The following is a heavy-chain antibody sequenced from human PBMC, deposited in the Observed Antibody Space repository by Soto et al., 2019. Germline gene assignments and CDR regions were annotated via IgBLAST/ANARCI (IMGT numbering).Heavy chain of an antibody. CDR3: ARRHSGGFFRFFDS. CDR2: TGSGTGPG. J-gene: IGHJ4*02. D-gene: IGHD2-15*01. CDR1: GGSLSTNP. V-gene: IGHV1-69*06. Sequence: SVKVSCKASGGSLSTNPISWVRQAPGQGLEWMGGTGSGTGPGNHAQKFQGRLTVTADKSTSTVYMELTNLSSEDTAVYYCARRHSGGFFRFFDSWGQGPLVTVSS.